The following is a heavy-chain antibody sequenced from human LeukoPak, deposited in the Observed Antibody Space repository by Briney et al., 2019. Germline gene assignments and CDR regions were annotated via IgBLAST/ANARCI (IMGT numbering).Heavy chain of an antibody. J-gene: IGHJ6*02. CDR2: INHSGST. CDR1: GGSFSGYY. D-gene: IGHD6-6*01. CDR3: ATVPTYYYYGMDV. Sequence: PSETLSLTCAVYGGSFSGYYWSWIRQPPGEGLEWIGEINHSGSTNYNPSLKSRVTISVDTSKNQFPLKLSSVTAADTAVYYCATVPTYYYYGMDVWGQGTTVTVSS. V-gene: IGHV4-34*01.